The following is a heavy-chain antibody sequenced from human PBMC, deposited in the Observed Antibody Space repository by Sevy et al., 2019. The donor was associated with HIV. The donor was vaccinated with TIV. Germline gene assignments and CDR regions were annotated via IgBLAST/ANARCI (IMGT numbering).Heavy chain of an antibody. CDR1: GGSISSSSYY. CDR2: IYYSGRT. CDR3: ARILTIFGVVIIKGDYYFDY. J-gene: IGHJ4*02. Sequence: SETLSLTCTVSGGSISSSSYYWGWIRQPPGKGLEWIGSIYYSGRTYYNPSLKSRVTISVDTSKNQFSLKLSSVTAADTAVYYCARILTIFGVVIIKGDYYFDYWGQGTLVTVSS. D-gene: IGHD3-3*01. V-gene: IGHV4-39*01.